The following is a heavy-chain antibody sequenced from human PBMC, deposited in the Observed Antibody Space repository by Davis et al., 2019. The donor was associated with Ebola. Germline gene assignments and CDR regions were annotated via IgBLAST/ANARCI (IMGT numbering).Heavy chain of an antibody. Sequence: PGGSLRLSCAASGLTVSKNDMTWVRQAPGKGLDWVSVIYKRGDSVYADSVKGRFTISRDNSKNTLYLQMNSMRTDDTAMYFCARVDWEGKGCAFDLWGPGTMVTVSS. J-gene: IGHJ3*01. V-gene: IGHV3-66*02. CDR3: ARVDWEGKGCAFDL. D-gene: IGHD1-26*01. CDR1: GLTVSKND. CDR2: IYKRGDS.